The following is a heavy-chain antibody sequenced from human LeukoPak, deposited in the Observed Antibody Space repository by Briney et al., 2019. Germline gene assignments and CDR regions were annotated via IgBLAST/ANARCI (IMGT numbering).Heavy chain of an antibody. CDR2: ISAYNGNT. CDR3: ARDPGMVTTPYYYGMDV. J-gene: IGHJ6*02. Sequence: GASVKVSCKASGYTFTSYGISWVRQAPGQGLEWMGWISAYNGNTNYAQKLQGRVTMTTDTPTSTAYMELRSLRSDDTAVYYCARDPGMVTTPYYYGMDVWGQGTTVTVSS. D-gene: IGHD4-23*01. CDR1: GYTFTSYG. V-gene: IGHV1-18*01.